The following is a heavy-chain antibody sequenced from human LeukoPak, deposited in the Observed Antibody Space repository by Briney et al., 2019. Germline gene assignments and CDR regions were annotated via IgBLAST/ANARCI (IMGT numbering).Heavy chain of an antibody. Sequence: GGSLRLSCAASGFTFSNHAMSWVRQAPGKGLQWVAVISGGGRTTEYEDFVKGRFAISRDNSKNTLSLQMNSLTVEDTAIYFCAKNVVVKRYIDFWGQGTLVTVSS. CDR3: AKNVVVKRYIDF. CDR1: GFTFSNHA. V-gene: IGHV3-23*01. J-gene: IGHJ4*02. CDR2: ISGGGRTT. D-gene: IGHD2-15*01.